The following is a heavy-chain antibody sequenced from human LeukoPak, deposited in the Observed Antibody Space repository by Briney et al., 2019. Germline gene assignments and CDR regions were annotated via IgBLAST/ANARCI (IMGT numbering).Heavy chain of an antibody. J-gene: IGHJ4*02. V-gene: IGHV3-23*01. CDR1: GFTFSSYA. Sequence: PGGSLRLSCAASGFTFSSYAMSWVRQAPGKGLEWVSAISGSGGSTYYADSVKGRFTISRDNSKNTLYLQMNSLRAEDTAVYYCASNPGYCSSTSCLNYWGQGTLVTVSS. D-gene: IGHD2-2*01. CDR2: ISGSGGST. CDR3: ASNPGYCSSTSCLNY.